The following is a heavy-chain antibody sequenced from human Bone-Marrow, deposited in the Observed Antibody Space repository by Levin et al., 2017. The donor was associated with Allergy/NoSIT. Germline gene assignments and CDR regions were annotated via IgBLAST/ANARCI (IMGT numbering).Heavy chain of an antibody. CDR3: AHRLRSGTAWSAPYFDY. Sequence: ESGPTLVKPTQTLTLTCTFSGFSLSRSGVGVGWIRQPPGKALEWLAVIYWDNDRRYSPSLKNRLTVTKDTSKNQVVLTMTNMDPVDTATYYCAHRLRSGTAWSAPYFDYWGQGTLVTVSS. CDR1: GFSLSRSGVG. J-gene: IGHJ4*02. D-gene: IGHD3-10*01. CDR2: IYWDNDR. V-gene: IGHV2-5*02.